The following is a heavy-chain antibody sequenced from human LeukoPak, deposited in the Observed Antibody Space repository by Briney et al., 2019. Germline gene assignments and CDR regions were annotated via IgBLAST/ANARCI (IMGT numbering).Heavy chain of an antibody. Sequence: GGSLRLSCAASGFTFNSYWMARVRQAPGKGLEWVATIKQDGNKKYYVDSVKGRFTISRDNAKNSLYLQMNSLRVEDTAVYYCARDGDYDWNYRSGFDYWGQGTLVTVSS. V-gene: IGHV3-7*01. D-gene: IGHD1-7*01. CDR3: ARDGDYDWNYRSGFDY. J-gene: IGHJ4*02. CDR2: IKQDGNKK. CDR1: GFTFNSYW.